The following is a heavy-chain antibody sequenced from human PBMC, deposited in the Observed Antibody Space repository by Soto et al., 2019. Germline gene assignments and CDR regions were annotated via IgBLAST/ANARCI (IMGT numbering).Heavy chain of an antibody. CDR1: DDSINSDKYY. Sequence: QLQLQESGPGLVKPSETLSLTCSVSDDSINSDKYYWGWIRQPPGKGLEWIGSINYRGNAYYNPSLQTRVTISLDKSKSHFSLKLNSVTAADAAVYFYSRLEVLVTNSYHFDFWGPGALVTVSS. CDR3: SRLEVLVTNSYHFDF. CDR2: INYRGNA. V-gene: IGHV4-39*01. D-gene: IGHD1-1*01. J-gene: IGHJ4*02.